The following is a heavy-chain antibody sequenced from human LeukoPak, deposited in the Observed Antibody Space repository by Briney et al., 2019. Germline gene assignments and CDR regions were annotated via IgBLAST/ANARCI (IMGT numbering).Heavy chain of an antibody. D-gene: IGHD1-1*01. J-gene: IGHJ4*02. V-gene: IGHV3-66*01. CDR2: IYSGGST. CDR3: SKGLAPTGTTHTAAGY. Sequence: PGGSLRLSCAVSGFTVSSNYMTWVRQAPGKGLEWVSIIYSGGSTSYADSVKGRFTISRDSSKNTLYLQMNSLRAEDSGVYYCSKGLAPTGTTHTAAGYWGQGTLVTVSS. CDR1: GFTVSSNY.